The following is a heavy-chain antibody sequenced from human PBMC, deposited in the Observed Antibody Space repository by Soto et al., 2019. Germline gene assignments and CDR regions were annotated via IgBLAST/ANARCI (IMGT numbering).Heavy chain of an antibody. J-gene: IGHJ6*02. CDR2: ISGSGGST. Sequence: PGGSLRLSCAASGFTFSSYAMSWVRQAPGKGLEWVSAISGSGGSTYYADSVKGRFTISRDNSKNTLYLQMNSLRAEDTAVYYCAMPFFFGVVINHPFEGMDVWGQGTTVTVSS. V-gene: IGHV3-23*01. D-gene: IGHD3-3*01. CDR1: GFTFSSYA. CDR3: AMPFFFGVVINHPFEGMDV.